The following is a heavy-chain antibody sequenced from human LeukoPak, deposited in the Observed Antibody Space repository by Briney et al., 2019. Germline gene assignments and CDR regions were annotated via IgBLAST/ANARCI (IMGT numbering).Heavy chain of an antibody. CDR3: ARAETYYYDSSGYYPVFDY. J-gene: IGHJ4*02. D-gene: IGHD3-22*01. CDR2: ISSSGSTI. V-gene: IGHV3-48*03. CDR1: GFIFSSHA. Sequence: GGSLRLSCAGSGFIFSSHAMNWVRQAPGKGLEWVSYISSSGSTIYYADSVKGRFTISRDNAKNSLYLQMNSLRAEDTAVYYCARAETYYYDSSGYYPVFDYWGQGTLVTVSS.